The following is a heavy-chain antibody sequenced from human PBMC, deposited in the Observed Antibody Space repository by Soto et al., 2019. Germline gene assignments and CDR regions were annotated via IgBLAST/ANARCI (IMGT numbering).Heavy chain of an antibody. J-gene: IGHJ4*02. CDR1: GFAFSSYG. CDR3: ARDGSTPVLTSCFY. CDR2: IGGCGGAT. V-gene: IGHV3-23*01. Sequence: GGSLRLSCEASGFAFSSYGMSWVRQAPGKGLEWVSGIGGCGGATYYADSVKGRFTTSRDNSKNTLFLQMNNLRVEDTAVYYCARDGSTPVLTSCFYWGQGTLVSVSS. D-gene: IGHD4-17*01.